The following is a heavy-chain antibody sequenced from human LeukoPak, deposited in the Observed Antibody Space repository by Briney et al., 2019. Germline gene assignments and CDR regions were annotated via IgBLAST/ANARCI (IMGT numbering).Heavy chain of an antibody. CDR2: IDKHGSGK. CDR3: ARDAGWGYYDL. D-gene: IGHD1-26*01. CDR1: GFTFSISW. J-gene: IGHJ4*02. V-gene: IGHV3-7*01. Sequence: GGSQRLSCVASGFTFSISWVTWVRQAPGKGLEWVANIDKHGSGKYYVDSVKGRFAISRDYASNSVFLQMDSLRAEDTSVYYCARDAGWGYYDLWGQGTPVTVSS.